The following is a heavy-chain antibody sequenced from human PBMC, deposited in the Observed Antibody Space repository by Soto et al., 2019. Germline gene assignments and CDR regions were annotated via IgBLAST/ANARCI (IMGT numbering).Heavy chain of an antibody. CDR2: IYDSWSS. CDR1: GASISRGDYF. Sequence: SETLSLTCTVSGASISRGDYFWSWIRQSPGKGLEWIGYIYDSWSSYYNPSRQSRVTMSVDTSKNQFSLKLSSVTAADTAVYYCAREKGYISGPKNFDYWGQGTLVTVSS. V-gene: IGHV4-30-4*01. CDR3: AREKGYISGPKNFDY. J-gene: IGHJ4*02. D-gene: IGHD5-12*01.